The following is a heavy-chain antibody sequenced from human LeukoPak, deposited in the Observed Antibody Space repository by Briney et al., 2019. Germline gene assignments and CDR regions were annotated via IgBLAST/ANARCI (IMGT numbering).Heavy chain of an antibody. D-gene: IGHD3-3*01. CDR1: GVSSSGSSNY. CDR3: VNYKSAIVGVVPSNN. V-gene: IGHV4-39*01. Sequence: SETLSLTCPVSGVSSSGSSNYWDCTGQPPGGGRGWIANSAYTGTTYYNPSLKSLATISFDASKIQFSLKVTYVTAADTAIYYCVNYKSAIVGVVPSNNWGQGTLVTVSS. CDR2: SAYTGTT. J-gene: IGHJ4*02.